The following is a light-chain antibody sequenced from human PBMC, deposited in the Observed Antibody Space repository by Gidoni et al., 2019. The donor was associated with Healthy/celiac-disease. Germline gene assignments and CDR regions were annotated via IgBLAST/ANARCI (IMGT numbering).Light chain of an antibody. CDR3: QQRSNWPFIT. J-gene: IGKJ5*01. V-gene: IGKV3-11*01. CDR1: QSVSSY. CDR2: DAS. Sequence: EIVLTKSPATLSLSPGERATLSGRASQSVSSYIAWYQQKPGQAPRLLIYDASNRTTGIPARFSGSVSGTDFTLTISSLEPEDFAVYYCQQRSNWPFITFGQGTRLEIK.